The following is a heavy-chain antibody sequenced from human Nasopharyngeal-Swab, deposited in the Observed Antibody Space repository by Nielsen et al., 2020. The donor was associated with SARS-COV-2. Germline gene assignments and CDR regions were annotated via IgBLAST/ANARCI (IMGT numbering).Heavy chain of an antibody. J-gene: IGHJ4*02. V-gene: IGHV3-48*04. Sequence: GGSLRLSCAASGFTFSSYSMNWVRQAPGKGLEWVSYISSSSSTIYYADSVKGRFTISRDNAKNSLYLQMNSLRAEDTALYYCAKDIRRVRWLQLFDYWGQGTLVTVSS. CDR2: ISSSSSTI. CDR1: GFTFSSYS. CDR3: AKDIRRVRWLQLFDY. D-gene: IGHD5-24*01.